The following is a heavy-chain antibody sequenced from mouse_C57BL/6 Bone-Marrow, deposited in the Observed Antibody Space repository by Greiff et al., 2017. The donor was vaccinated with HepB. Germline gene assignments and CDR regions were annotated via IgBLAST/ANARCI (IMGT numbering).Heavy chain of an antibody. D-gene: IGHD3-2*02. J-gene: IGHJ3*01. CDR2: IHPSDSDT. CDR3: AKKDSSGDVGFAY. V-gene: IGHV1-74*01. Sequence: QVQLKQPGAELVKPGASVKVSCKASGYTFTSYWMHWVKQRPGQGLEWIGRIHPSDSDTNYNQKFKGKATLTVDKSSSTAYMQLSSLTSEDSAVYYCAKKDSSGDVGFAYWGQGTLVTVSA. CDR1: GYTFTSYW.